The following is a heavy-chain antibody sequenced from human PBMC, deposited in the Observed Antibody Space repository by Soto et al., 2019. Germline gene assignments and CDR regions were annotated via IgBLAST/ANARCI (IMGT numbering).Heavy chain of an antibody. CDR1: GFTFSSYG. CDR3: ASRVPHGTYGSPYFQH. Sequence: GGSLRLSCAASGFTFSSYGMHWVRQAPGKGLEWVAVISFDGSDIYYANSVKGRFTISRDNSKNTLSLQMDSLRADDSAVYYCASRVPHGTYGSPYFQHWGKGT. CDR2: ISFDGSDI. V-gene: IGHV3-30*03. J-gene: IGHJ1*01. D-gene: IGHD1-26*01.